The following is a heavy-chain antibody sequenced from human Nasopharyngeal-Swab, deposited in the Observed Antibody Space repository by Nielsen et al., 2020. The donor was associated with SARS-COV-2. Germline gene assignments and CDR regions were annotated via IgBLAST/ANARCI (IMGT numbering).Heavy chain of an antibody. CDR1: GFTFSSYG. J-gene: IGHJ6*03. D-gene: IGHD3-3*01. CDR3: AKDEAYYDFWSGYYAYYYMDV. CDR2: ISYDGSNK. V-gene: IGHV3-30*18. Sequence: GESLKISCAASGFTFSSYGMHWVRQAPGKGLEWVAVISYDGSNKYYADSVKGRFTISRDNSKKTLYLQMNSLRAEDTAVYYCAKDEAYYDFWSGYYAYYYMDVWGKGTTVTVSS.